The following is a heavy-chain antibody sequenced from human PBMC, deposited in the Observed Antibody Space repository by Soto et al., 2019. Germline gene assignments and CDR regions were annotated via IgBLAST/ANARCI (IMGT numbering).Heavy chain of an antibody. J-gene: IGHJ5*02. Sequence: SETLSLTCTVSGGSISSYYWSWIRQPPGKGLEWIGYIYYSGSTNYNPSLKSRVTISVDTSKNQFSLKLSSVTAADTAVYYCARHSILLWFGESNNWFDPWGQGTLVTVS. CDR3: ARHSILLWFGESNNWFDP. CDR1: GGSISSYY. V-gene: IGHV4-59*08. D-gene: IGHD3-10*01. CDR2: IYYSGST.